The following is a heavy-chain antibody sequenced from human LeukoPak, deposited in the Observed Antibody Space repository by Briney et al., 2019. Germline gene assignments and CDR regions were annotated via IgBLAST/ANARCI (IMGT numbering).Heavy chain of an antibody. V-gene: IGHV1-2*02. D-gene: IGHD2-2*01. J-gene: IGHJ6*03. Sequence: ASVKVSCKASGYTFIAYYMHWVRQAPGQGLEWLGWINPNSGATNYAQEFQGRVTMTRDTSISTAYMELSRLRSDDTAVYYCARAPSAATIYYMDVWGKGTTVTVSS. CDR1: GYTFIAYY. CDR3: ARAPSAATIYYMDV. CDR2: INPNSGAT.